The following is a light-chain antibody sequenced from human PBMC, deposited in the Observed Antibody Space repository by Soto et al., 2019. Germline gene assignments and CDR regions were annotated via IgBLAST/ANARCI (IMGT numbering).Light chain of an antibody. Sequence: VLTQPPSVSGAPGQRVTISCTGSSSNIGAGYDVHWYQQLPGTAPKLLIYGNSNRPSGVPDRFSGSKSGTSASLAITGLQAEDEADYYCQSYDSSLTLYVFGTGTKVTVL. V-gene: IGLV1-40*01. J-gene: IGLJ1*01. CDR3: QSYDSSLTLYV. CDR1: SSNIGAGYD. CDR2: GNS.